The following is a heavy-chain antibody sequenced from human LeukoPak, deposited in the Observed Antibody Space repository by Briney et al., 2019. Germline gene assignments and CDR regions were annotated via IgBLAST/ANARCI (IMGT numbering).Heavy chain of an antibody. Sequence: GGSLRLSCAASGFTFSSYSMNWVRQAPGKGLEWVSAISGSGGSTYYADSVKGRFTISRDNSKNTLYLQLNSLRAEDTAVYYCAKDLSHLEWSESFDYWGQGTLVTVSS. CDR2: ISGSGGST. CDR3: AKDLSHLEWSESFDY. D-gene: IGHD3-3*01. V-gene: IGHV3-23*01. J-gene: IGHJ4*02. CDR1: GFTFSSYS.